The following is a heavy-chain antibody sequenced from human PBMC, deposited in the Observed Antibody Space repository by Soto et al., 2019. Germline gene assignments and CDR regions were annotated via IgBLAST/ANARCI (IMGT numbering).Heavy chain of an antibody. CDR3: ATDDMNRGRFDY. V-gene: IGHV1-18*01. J-gene: IGHJ4*01. CDR2: ININRGDV. CDR1: GHTSTHNG. Sequence: GASVKVSCKASGHTSTHNGISWVRRAPGQGLEWMGWININRGDVNHAPKFQGRVTLTTDTSTTTAYMELRSLRLGDTALYFCATDDMNRGRFDYWGHGTLVTVSS.